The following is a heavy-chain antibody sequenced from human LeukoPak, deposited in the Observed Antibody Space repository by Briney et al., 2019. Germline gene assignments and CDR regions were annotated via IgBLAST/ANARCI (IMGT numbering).Heavy chain of an antibody. CDR3: ARRAQGVHFFHP. CDR2: IWSDGSEV. J-gene: IGHJ5*02. V-gene: IGHV3-33*01. CDR1: GFTFRTYG. Sequence: PGGSLRLSCAASGFTFRTYGMHWVRQAPGKGLEWVAVIWSDGSEVYYVDSVKGRFTISRDNSKNTLYLQMNSLRAEDTVVYYCARRAQGVHFFHPWGQGTLVTVSS. D-gene: IGHD2-8*01.